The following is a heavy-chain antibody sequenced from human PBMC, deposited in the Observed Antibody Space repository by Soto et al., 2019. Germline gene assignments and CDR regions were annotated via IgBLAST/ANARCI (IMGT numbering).Heavy chain of an antibody. J-gene: IGHJ6*02. CDR1: GYTFTSYG. D-gene: IGHD6-13*01. Sequence: ASVKVSCKASGYTFTSYGISWVRQAPEQGLEWMGWISAYNGNTNYAQKLQGRVTMTTDTSTSTAYMELRSLRSDDTAVYYCARDKIPRYSSSWYYYYYGMDVWGQGTTVTVSS. CDR3: ARDKIPRYSSSWYYYYYGMDV. V-gene: IGHV1-18*01. CDR2: ISAYNGNT.